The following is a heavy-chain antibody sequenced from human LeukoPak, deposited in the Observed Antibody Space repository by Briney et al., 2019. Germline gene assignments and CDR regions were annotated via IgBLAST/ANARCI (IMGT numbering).Heavy chain of an antibody. CDR1: GFAFSSYA. D-gene: IGHD6-19*01. CDR2: ITGSGGST. V-gene: IGHV3-23*01. CDR3: AKGSSGWYYDY. Sequence: GGSLRLSCAASGFAFSSYAMSWVRQAPGKGLEWVSAITGSGGSTYYADSVKGRFTISRDNSKNTLYLQMNSLRAEDTAVYHCAKGSSGWYYDYWGQGTLVTVSS. J-gene: IGHJ4*02.